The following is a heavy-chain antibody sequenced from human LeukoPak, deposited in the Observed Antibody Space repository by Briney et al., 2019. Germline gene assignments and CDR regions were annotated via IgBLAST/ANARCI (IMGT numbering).Heavy chain of an antibody. V-gene: IGHV3-23*01. CDR1: GLTFSTFG. J-gene: IGHJ4*02. Sequence: GGSLRLSCAASGLTFSTFGMSWIRQSPGKGLEWVSAISGSASGHIPKYADSVKGRFTISRDNYKNTLYLQMNSLRVEGTAVYYCANHRSAFEFWGQGTLVTVSS. CDR2: ISGSASGH. D-gene: IGHD3-10*01. CDR3: ANHRSAFEF.